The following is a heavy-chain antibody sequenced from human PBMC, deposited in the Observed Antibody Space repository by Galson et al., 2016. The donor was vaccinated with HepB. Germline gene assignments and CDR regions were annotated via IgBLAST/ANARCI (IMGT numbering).Heavy chain of an antibody. V-gene: IGHV4-34*01. CDR3: ARVVVAATNWFDP. CDR2: INYAGNT. Sequence: ETLSLTCGVYNGSFNDHYWSWIRQPPGKGLEWIGEINYAGNTKYNPSPKSRVTLSVDTSKKQFSLKLNSMTAADTAVYFCARVVVAATNWFDPWGQGTLVTVSS. CDR1: NGSFNDHY. D-gene: IGHD2-15*01. J-gene: IGHJ5*02.